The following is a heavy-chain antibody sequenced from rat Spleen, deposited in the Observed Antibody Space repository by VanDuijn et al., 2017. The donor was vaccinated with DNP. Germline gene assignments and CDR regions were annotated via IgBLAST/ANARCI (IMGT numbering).Heavy chain of an antibody. D-gene: IGHD1-2*01. CDR2: IQSGGNT. CDR1: GFSLTGYS. J-gene: IGHJ2*01. CDR3: ARHYTY. V-gene: IGHV2-19*01. Sequence: QVQLTESGPGLVQPSETLSLTCTVSGFSLTGYSVYWVRQPSGKGLEWMGRIQSGGNTDYNSALKSRLSISRDTSKSQVFLKMNSVQTEDTAIYFCARHYTYWGQGVMVTVSS.